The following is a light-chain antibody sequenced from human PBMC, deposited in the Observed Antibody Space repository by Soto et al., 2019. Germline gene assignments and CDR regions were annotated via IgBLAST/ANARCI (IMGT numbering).Light chain of an antibody. CDR1: QGISNY. CDR2: AAS. V-gene: IGKV1-27*01. J-gene: IGKJ4*01. Sequence: AAGSRVTITCRASQGISNYLAWYQQKPGKVPKLLIYAASTLQSGVPSRFSGSGSGTDFTLTISSLQPEDVATYYCQKYNSAPRAFGGGTKVDIK. CDR3: QKYNSAPRA.